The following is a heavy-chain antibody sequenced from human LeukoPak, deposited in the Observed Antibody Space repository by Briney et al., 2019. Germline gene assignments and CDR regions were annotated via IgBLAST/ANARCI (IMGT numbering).Heavy chain of an antibody. J-gene: IGHJ4*02. CDR3: ARDGYSGFDAL. CDR2: IYHSGST. CDR1: GGSISTYH. D-gene: IGHD5-12*01. Sequence: SETLSLTCTVSGGSISTYHWSWIRQPPGKGLEWIGYIYHSGSTNYNPSLKSRVTISVDTSQNQFYLKLSSVTAADTAVYYCARDGYSGFDALWGQGTLVTVSS. V-gene: IGHV4-59*01.